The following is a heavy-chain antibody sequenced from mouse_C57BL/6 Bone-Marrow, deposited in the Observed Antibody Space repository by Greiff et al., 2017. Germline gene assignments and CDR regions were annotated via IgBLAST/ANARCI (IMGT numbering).Heavy chain of an antibody. Sequence: DVKLVESGGGLVQPGESLKLSCESNEYEFPSHDMSWVRKTPEKRLALVAAINSDGGSTYYPDTMERRFIISRDNTKTTLYLHMSSLRSEDTALYYCARLQLGLWFAYGGQGTLVTVSA. J-gene: IGHJ3*01. D-gene: IGHD4-1*02. V-gene: IGHV5-2*01. CDR2: INSDGGST. CDR1: EYEFPSHD. CDR3: ARLQLGLWFAY.